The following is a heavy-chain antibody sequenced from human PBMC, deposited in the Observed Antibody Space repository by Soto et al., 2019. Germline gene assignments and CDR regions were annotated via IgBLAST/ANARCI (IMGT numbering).Heavy chain of an antibody. V-gene: IGHV4-34*01. D-gene: IGHD2-15*01. J-gene: IGHJ5*02. CDR2: INHSGST. CDR1: GGSFSGYY. CDR3: ARAIKELVVVAAIAYWFDP. Sequence: PSETLSLTCAVYGGSFSGYYWSWIRQPPGKGLEWIGEINHSGSTNYNPSLKSRVTISVDTSKNQFSLKLSSVTAADTAVYYCARAIKELVVVAAIAYWFDPWGQGTLVTVSS.